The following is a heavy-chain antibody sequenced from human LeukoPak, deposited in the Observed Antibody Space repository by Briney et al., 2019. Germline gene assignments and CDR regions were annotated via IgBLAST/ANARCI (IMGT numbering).Heavy chain of an antibody. Sequence: GGSLRLSCAASGFTFISYSMTWVRQAPGKVLEWVSYISLSSGAIYYVDSVKGRFTISRDNAKNPLYLQMNSLRAEDTAVYYCAREVYYGSGRRFDLWGQGTLVTVSS. J-gene: IGHJ4*02. V-gene: IGHV3-48*01. CDR1: GFTFISYS. CDR3: AREVYYGSGRRFDL. CDR2: ISLSSGAI. D-gene: IGHD3-10*01.